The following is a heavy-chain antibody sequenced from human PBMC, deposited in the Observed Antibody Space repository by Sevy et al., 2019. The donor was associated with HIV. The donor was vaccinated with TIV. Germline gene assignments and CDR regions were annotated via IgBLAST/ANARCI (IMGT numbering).Heavy chain of an antibody. J-gene: IGHJ3*02. CDR3: ASGSGSYYDAFHI. CDR1: GGSISGNF. Sequence: SETLSLTCSVSGGSISGNFWTWIRQPPGKGLEWIGYIYYSGSTNSNPSLKSRVSISLDTRKNQFSLGLNSVTAADTAVYYCASGSGSYYDAFHIWGQGTMVTVSS. D-gene: IGHD1-26*01. CDR2: IYYSGST. V-gene: IGHV4-59*01.